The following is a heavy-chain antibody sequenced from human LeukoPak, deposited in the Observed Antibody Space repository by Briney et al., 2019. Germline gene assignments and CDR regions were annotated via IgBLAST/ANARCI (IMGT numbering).Heavy chain of an antibody. CDR1: GGTFSSYA. Sequence: GASVKVSCKASGGTFSSYAISWVRQAPGQGLEWIGRIIPILGIANYAQKFQGRVTITADKSTSTAYMELSSLRSEDTAVYYCAITYYYDSSGYYDYFDYWGQGTLVTVSS. D-gene: IGHD3-22*01. CDR2: IIPILGIA. CDR3: AITYYYDSSGYYDYFDY. J-gene: IGHJ4*02. V-gene: IGHV1-69*04.